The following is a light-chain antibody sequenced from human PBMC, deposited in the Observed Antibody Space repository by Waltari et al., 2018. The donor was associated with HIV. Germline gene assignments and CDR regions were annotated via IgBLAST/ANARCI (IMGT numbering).Light chain of an antibody. Sequence: EILITQSPAILSVSPGESATVSCGASQNVYSNFAWYQQKPGQPPRLLIYTASTRATGVPARFTGSGFGTDFTLTISGLQSEDFAVYYCQHYNSWPGPAFGQGTKVEIK. CDR3: QHYNSWPGPA. J-gene: IGKJ1*01. CDR1: QNVYSN. V-gene: IGKV3-15*01. CDR2: TAS.